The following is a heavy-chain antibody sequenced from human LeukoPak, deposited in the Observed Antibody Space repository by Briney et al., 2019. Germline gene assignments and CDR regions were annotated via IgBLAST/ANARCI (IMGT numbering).Heavy chain of an antibody. V-gene: IGHV4-30-4*01. CDR3: ARDRWKGPSYFDY. CDR1: GGSISRGDYY. Sequence: SQTLSLTCTVSGGSISRGDYYWSWIRQPPGKGLEWIGYIYYSGSTYYNPSLKSRVTISVDTSKNQFSLKLSSVTAADTAVYYCARDRWKGPSYFDYWGQGTLVTVSS. CDR2: IYYSGST. D-gene: IGHD1-1*01. J-gene: IGHJ4*02.